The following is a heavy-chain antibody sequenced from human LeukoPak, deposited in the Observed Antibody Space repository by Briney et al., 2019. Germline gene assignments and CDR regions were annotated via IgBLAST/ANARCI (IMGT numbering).Heavy chain of an antibody. CDR2: ITWNGGRT. J-gene: IGHJ4*02. CDR1: GFSFDDVA. D-gene: IGHD2-2*01. Sequence: GGSLRLSCAASGFSFDDVAMMWVRQAPGKGLEWVSVITWNGGRTAYGDSVKGRFTISRDNAKNSLYLQMNSLRVEDTALFYCARAKGDCRSTSCYVDYWGLGTLVTVSS. V-gene: IGHV3-20*04. CDR3: ARAKGDCRSTSCYVDY.